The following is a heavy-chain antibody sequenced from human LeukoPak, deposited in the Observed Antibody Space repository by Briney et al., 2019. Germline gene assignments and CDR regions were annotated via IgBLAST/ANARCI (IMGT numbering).Heavy chain of an antibody. CDR2: INHSEAT. CDR1: GGSFSGYY. CDR3: AREAQYCSGGSCYGGYFQH. Sequence: PSETLSLTCAVYGGSFSGYYWSWIRQPPGKGLEWIGEINHSEATDYNPSFKSRVTISVDKSKNQFSLKLSSVTAADTAVYYCAREAQYCSGGSCYGGYFQHWGQGTLVTVSS. V-gene: IGHV4-34*01. J-gene: IGHJ1*01. D-gene: IGHD2-15*01.